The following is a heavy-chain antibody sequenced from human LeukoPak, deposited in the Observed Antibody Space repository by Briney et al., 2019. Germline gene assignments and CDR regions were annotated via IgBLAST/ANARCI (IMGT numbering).Heavy chain of an antibody. CDR3: ARDATRGGDFDY. V-gene: IGHV3-7*01. CDR1: GFTFSRFW. D-gene: IGHD3-16*01. J-gene: IGHJ4*02. CDR2: INEDGSQI. Sequence: GGSLILSCAASGFTFSRFWMTWVRQAPGKGLEWVANINEDGSQIYYVGSVKGRFTVSRDDARDSLYLQMTSLRVEDTAIYYCARDATRGGDFDYWGQGTLVTVSS.